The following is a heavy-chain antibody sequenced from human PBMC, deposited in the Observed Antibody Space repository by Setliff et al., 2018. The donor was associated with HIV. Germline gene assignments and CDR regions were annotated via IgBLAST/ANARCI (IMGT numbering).Heavy chain of an antibody. CDR1: GDSMSSSSYY. CDR3: ARLVGGDSSSSFFFDY. Sequence: PSETLSLTCTVSGDSMSSSSYYWGWIRQPPGKGLEWIGSIFYSGNTYYKPSLKSRVTISVDTSKNQFSLKLTSVTAADTAVYYCARLVGGDSSSSFFFDYWGQGTLVTVSS. J-gene: IGHJ4*02. D-gene: IGHD6-6*01. V-gene: IGHV4-39*01. CDR2: IFYSGNT.